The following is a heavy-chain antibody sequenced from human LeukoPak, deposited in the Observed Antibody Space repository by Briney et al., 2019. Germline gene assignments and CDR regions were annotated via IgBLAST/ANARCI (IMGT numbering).Heavy chain of an antibody. CDR3: ARMPPEGSSDYGWFDP. J-gene: IGHJ5*02. CDR2: IYYSGNT. V-gene: IGHV4-31*03. D-gene: IGHD3-22*01. CDR1: GGSISSGAYY. Sequence: PSETLSLTCTVSGGSISSGAYYWSWIRQHPGKGLEWIGYIYYSGNTYYNPSLKSRVTISVDTSKNQFSLKLSSVTAADTAVYSCARMPPEGSSDYGWFDPWDQGTLVTVSS.